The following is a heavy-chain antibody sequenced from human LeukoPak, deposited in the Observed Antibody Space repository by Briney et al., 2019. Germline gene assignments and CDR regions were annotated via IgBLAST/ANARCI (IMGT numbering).Heavy chain of an antibody. V-gene: IGHV3-74*01. J-gene: IGHJ6*03. CDR2: INSDGSSP. Sequence: PGGSVRLSCAASGFTFSSYWVHWVRQAPGKGLVWVSRINSDGSSPSYADSVKVQFTISRDNAKNTLYLQMNSLRAEDTAVYYCASRAARSGYYYMDVWGKGTTVTVSS. CDR1: GFTFSSYW. D-gene: IGHD3-10*01. CDR3: ASRAARSGYYYMDV.